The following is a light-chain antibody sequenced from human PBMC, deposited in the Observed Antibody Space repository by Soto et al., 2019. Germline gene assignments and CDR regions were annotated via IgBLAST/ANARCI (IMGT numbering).Light chain of an antibody. V-gene: IGKV3-15*01. Sequence: IVMTQSPATLSVSPGERATLSCRASQSVSSNLAWYQQKPGQAPRLLIYGASTRATGVPARFSGTGSGTEFTLTISSLQSEDFAVYYCHQYNNWHTFGQGTKVDIK. CDR2: GAS. CDR3: HQYNNWHT. CDR1: QSVSSN. J-gene: IGKJ2*01.